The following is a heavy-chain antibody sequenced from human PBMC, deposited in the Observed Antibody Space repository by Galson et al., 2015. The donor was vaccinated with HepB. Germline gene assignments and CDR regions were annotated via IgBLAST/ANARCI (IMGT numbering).Heavy chain of an antibody. CDR2: ISYDGSNK. CDR3: AKAQKAAGDYYGSGSYPY. CDR1: GFTFSSYG. D-gene: IGHD3-10*01. Sequence: SLRLSCAASGFTFSSYGMHWVRQAPGKGLELVAVISYDGSNKYYADSVKGRFTISRDNSKNTLYLQMNSLRAEDTAVYYCAKAQKAAGDYYGSGSYPYWGQGTLVTVSS. J-gene: IGHJ4*02. V-gene: IGHV3-30*18.